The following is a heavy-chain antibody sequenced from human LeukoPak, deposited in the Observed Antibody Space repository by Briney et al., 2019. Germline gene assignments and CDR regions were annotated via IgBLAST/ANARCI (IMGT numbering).Heavy chain of an antibody. V-gene: IGHV4-61*01. J-gene: IGHJ5*02. CDR1: GGSVSSASY. CDR2: IYNGVNT. CDR3: ARSRAFNSGAFDP. D-gene: IGHD1-26*01. Sequence: SETLSLTCTVSGGSVSSASYWTWIRQPPGKGVEWSAHIYNGVNTNYNPSLKSRVTISVDTSKNQFSLRLNSVTAADTAVYYCARSRAFNSGAFDPWGQGSLVTVSS.